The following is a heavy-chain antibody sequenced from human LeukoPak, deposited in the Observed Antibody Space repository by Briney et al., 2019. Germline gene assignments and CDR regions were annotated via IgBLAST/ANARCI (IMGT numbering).Heavy chain of an antibody. CDR3: ARVASKGGMDV. J-gene: IGHJ6*02. D-gene: IGHD5/OR15-5a*01. CDR2: VHYTWNT. Sequence: SETLSLTCSVSGGSIGSYHWSWIRRPPGKGLEWIGHVHYTWNTKYNPSLTGRVSISLDRSKNQFSLSLTSVTAADTAVYYCARVASKGGMDVWGQGTTVTVSS. V-gene: IGHV4-59*01. CDR1: GGSIGSYH.